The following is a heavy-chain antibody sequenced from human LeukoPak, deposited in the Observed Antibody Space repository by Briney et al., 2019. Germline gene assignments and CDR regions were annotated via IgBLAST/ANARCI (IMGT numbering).Heavy chain of an antibody. CDR2: FFYSGST. CDR3: ARDRIITMIVGFNQGYFDL. V-gene: IGHV4-39*07. J-gene: IGHJ2*01. D-gene: IGHD3-22*01. CDR1: GGSISNSTDY. Sequence: PSETLSLTCNVSGGSISNSTDYWGWIRQPPGKGLEWISTFFYSGSTYYNPSLKSRVTISLDTSKNQFSLKLSSVSAADTAVYCCARDRIITMIVGFNQGYFDLWGRGTLVTVSS.